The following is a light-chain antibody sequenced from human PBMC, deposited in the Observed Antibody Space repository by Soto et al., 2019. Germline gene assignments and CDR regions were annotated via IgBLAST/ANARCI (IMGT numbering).Light chain of an antibody. V-gene: IGKV3-15*01. CDR3: QQYNNWPPHT. CDR2: CAS. J-gene: IGKJ2*01. Sequence: EIVMTQSPATLSVSPGERATLSCRASQSVSSNFVGYQQKPGQDPTLLIYCASTRATSSLADFCSSRSGTKFTLTIISMLSEDFVVLYCQQYNNWPPHTFGQGTKLEIK. CDR1: QSVSSN.